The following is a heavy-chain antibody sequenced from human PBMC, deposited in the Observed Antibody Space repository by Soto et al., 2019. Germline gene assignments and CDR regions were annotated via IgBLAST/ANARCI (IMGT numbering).Heavy chain of an antibody. D-gene: IGHD6-19*01. CDR3: AKDIWQWLPVCGMGV. J-gene: IGHJ6*02. CDR1: GFTFHDYA. Sequence: EVQLVESGGGLVQPGRSLRLSCAASGFTFHDYAMHWVRQVPGKGLEWVSGISWNSGSIGYADSVKGRFTISRDNAKNSLYLQVHSLRPEDTALYYCAKDIWQWLPVCGMGVWGQGTTVTVSS. V-gene: IGHV3-9*01. CDR2: ISWNSGSI.